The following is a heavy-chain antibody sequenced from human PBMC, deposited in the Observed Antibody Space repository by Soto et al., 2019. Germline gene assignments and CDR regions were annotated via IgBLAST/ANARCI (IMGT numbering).Heavy chain of an antibody. CDR3: ARDTVPYSSSSAGYYFDY. Sequence: QVQLVQSGAEVKKPGSSVKVSCKASGGTFSSYAISWVRQAPGQGLEWMGGIIPIFGTANYAQKFQGRVTITADESTSTDYMELSSLRSEDTAVYYCARDTVPYSSSSAGYYFDYWGQGTLVTVSS. CDR1: GGTFSSYA. D-gene: IGHD6-6*01. J-gene: IGHJ4*02. V-gene: IGHV1-69*01. CDR2: IIPIFGTA.